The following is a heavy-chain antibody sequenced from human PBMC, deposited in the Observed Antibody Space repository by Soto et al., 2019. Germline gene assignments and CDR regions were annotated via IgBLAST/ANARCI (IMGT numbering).Heavy chain of an antibody. Sequence: GESLKISCKACGYSFTSYLIGWVRQVPRKGLKWMGIIYPGGSDTRYSPSFQGQVTISADKSISTAYLQWSSLKASDTAMYYCARLGPNIVVVPAAHFDYWGQGTLVTVSS. J-gene: IGHJ4*02. D-gene: IGHD2-2*01. CDR2: IYPGGSDT. V-gene: IGHV5-51*01. CDR1: GYSFTSYL. CDR3: ARLGPNIVVVPAAHFDY.